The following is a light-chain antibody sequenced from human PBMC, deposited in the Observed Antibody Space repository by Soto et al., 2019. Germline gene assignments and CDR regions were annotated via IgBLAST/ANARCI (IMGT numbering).Light chain of an antibody. V-gene: IGKV1-33*01. CDR1: QDISNY. CDR3: QQYDNLPRT. J-gene: IGKJ5*01. CDR2: DAS. Sequence: DIPMTQSPSSLSASVGDRVTITCQAGQDISNYLNWYQQKPGKAPKLLIYDASNLETGVPSRFSGCGSGTDFTFTISSQQPEDIATYYCQQYDNLPRTFGQGTRLEIK.